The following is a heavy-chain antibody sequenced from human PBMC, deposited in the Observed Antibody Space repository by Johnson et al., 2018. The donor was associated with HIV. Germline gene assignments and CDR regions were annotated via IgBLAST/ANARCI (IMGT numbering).Heavy chain of an antibody. D-gene: IGHD6-19*01. Sequence: VQLVESGGGVVQPGGSLRLSCAASEFTVRSNYMHWVRQAPGKGLEWVSVIYTGGSTYYADSVKGRFTISRDHSKNTLYLQMNSLRPEDTAVYYCARDKGTNFSGWYRESDAFDIWGQGTMVTVSP. CDR1: EFTVRSNY. V-gene: IGHV3-66*02. J-gene: IGHJ3*02. CDR2: IYTGGST. CDR3: ARDKGTNFSGWYRESDAFDI.